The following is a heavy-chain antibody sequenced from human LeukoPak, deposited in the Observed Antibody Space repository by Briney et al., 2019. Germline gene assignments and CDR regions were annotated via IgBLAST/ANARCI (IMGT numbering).Heavy chain of an antibody. CDR1: GFTFNIYA. D-gene: IGHD5-18*01. J-gene: IGHJ4*02. V-gene: IGHV3-23*01. Sequence: PGGSLRLSCAASGFTFNIYAMSWVRLAPGKGLQWVASMCGSAGCTYYADSVKGRFTISRDNSKNTLYLQMNSLRAEDTAVYYCAKDPIRGVDTAMVTDYWGQGTLVTVSS. CDR3: AKDPIRGVDTAMVTDY. CDR2: MCGSAGCT.